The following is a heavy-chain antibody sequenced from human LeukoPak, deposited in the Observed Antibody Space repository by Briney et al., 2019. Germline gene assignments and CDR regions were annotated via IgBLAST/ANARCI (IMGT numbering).Heavy chain of an antibody. J-gene: IGHJ5*02. CDR2: IKSKTDGGTT. D-gene: IGHD2-2*02. Sequence: KSGGSLRLSCAASGFTFSNAWMSWVRQAPGKGLEWVGRIKSKTDGGTTDYAAPVKGRFTISRDDSKNTLYLQMNSLKTEDTAVYYCTTDPLFQLLYSRGDNWFDPWGQGTLVTVSS. CDR1: GFTFSNAW. V-gene: IGHV3-15*01. CDR3: TTDPLFQLLYSRGDNWFDP.